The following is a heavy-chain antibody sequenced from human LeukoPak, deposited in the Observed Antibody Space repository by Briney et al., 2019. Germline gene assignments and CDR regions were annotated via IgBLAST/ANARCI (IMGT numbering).Heavy chain of an antibody. CDR3: AKDWTGTKPFDL. Sequence: GGSPRLSCAASGFTVSSDYMNWVRQAPGKGVEWVSVIYSGGSTYYADSVKGRFTISRDNSKNTLYLQMDSLRAEDTAVYYCAKDWTGTKPFDLWGRGTLVTVSS. V-gene: IGHV3-53*01. CDR2: IYSGGST. D-gene: IGHD3/OR15-3a*01. J-gene: IGHJ2*01. CDR1: GFTVSSDY.